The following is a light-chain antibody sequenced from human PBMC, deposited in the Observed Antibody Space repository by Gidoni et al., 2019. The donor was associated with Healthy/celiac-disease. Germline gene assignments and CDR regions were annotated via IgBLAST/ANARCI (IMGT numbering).Light chain of an antibody. J-gene: IGLJ1*01. CDR2: EFS. Sequence: QSALTQPVSVSGSPGQSLTISCTGTSSDVGGYNYVSWYQQHPGKAPKLMIYEFSNRPSGVSNRFSGSKSGNTASLTISGLQAEDEADYYCSSYTSSSTPYVFGTGTKVTVL. V-gene: IGLV2-14*01. CDR3: SSYTSSSTPYV. CDR1: SSDVGGYNY.